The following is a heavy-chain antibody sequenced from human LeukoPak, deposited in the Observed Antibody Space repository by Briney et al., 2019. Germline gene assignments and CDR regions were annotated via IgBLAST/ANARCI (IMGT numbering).Heavy chain of an antibody. J-gene: IGHJ6*03. Sequence: GGSLSLSCAASGFTFSSYAMSWVRQAPGKGLEWVSVIYSGGSTYYADSVKGRFTISRDNSKNTLYLQMNSLRAEDTAVYYCARVAGHYSYYMDVWGKGTTVTVSS. V-gene: IGHV3-23*03. D-gene: IGHD6-13*01. CDR1: GFTFSSYA. CDR2: IYSGGST. CDR3: ARVAGHYSYYMDV.